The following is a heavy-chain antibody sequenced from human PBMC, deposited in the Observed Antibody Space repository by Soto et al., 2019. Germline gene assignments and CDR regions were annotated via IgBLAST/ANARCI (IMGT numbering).Heavy chain of an antibody. CDR1: GGSISGSSYF. J-gene: IGHJ4*02. D-gene: IGHD2-2*02. Sequence: TLSLTCTVSGGSISGSSYFWGWIRQPPGKGLEWIGSIYYSGSTYYNPSLKSRVTISVDTSKNQFSLKLSSVTAADTAVYYCATIPATTILTDYWGQGTLVTVSS. CDR2: IYYSGST. CDR3: ATIPATTILTDY. V-gene: IGHV4-39*01.